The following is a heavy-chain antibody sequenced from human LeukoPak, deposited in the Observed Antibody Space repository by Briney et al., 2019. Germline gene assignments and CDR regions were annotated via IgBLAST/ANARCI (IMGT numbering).Heavy chain of an antibody. D-gene: IGHD3-3*01. V-gene: IGHV4-34*01. Sequence: SETLSLTCAVYGGSFSGYYWSWIRQPPGKGLEWIGEINHSGGTNYNPSLKSRVTISVDTSKNQFSLKLSSVTAADTAVYYCARRLPPYYDFWSGKIDYWGQGTLVTVSS. CDR3: ARRLPPYYDFWSGKIDY. J-gene: IGHJ4*02. CDR2: INHSGGT. CDR1: GGSFSGYY.